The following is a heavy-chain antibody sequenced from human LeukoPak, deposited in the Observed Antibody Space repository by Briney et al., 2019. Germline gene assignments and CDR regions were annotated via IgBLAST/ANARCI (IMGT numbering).Heavy chain of an antibody. CDR2: ISAYNGNT. D-gene: IGHD3/OR15-3a*01. V-gene: IGHV1-18*01. CDR1: GYTFNRHG. CDR3: ARDGVGLWTSLKLYYYCYYMDV. J-gene: IGHJ6*03. Sequence: GASVKVSCKASGYTFNRHGISWVRQAPGQGLEWMGWISAYNGNTDYAQNLQGRVTMTTDTSTSTAYMELRNLRSDDTAVYYCARDGVGLWTSLKLYYYCYYMDVWGKGTTVTVSS.